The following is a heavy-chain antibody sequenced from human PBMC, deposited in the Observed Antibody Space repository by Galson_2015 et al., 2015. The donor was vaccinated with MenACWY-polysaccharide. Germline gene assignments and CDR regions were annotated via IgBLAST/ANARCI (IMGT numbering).Heavy chain of an antibody. CDR1: GFTFSKYW. D-gene: IGHD2-8*02. Sequence: SLRLSCAASGFTFSKYWMSWVRQAPGKGLDWVAVIWHDGSQIYYADSLKGRFTISRDNSKSADTVYLLMEGLKVEDTAVYFCARGSRKGQYWGLDVWGQGTMVTVSS. J-gene: IGHJ6*02. V-gene: IGHV3-33*08. CDR2: IWHDGSQI. CDR3: ARGSRKGQYWGLDV.